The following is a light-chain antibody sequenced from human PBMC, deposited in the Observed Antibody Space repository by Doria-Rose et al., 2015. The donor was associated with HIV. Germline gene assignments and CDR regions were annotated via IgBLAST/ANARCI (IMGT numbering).Light chain of an antibody. V-gene: IGKV1-9*01. CDR1: QGIASY. CDR3: QQLNNYPLRT. CDR2: GAS. J-gene: IGKJ1*01. Sequence: TQSPSFLSASVGDRLTITCRASQGIASYLAWYRQKPGKAPKLLIYGASTLQSGVPSRFSVSGSGTEFTLTISSLQPQDFSTYYSQQLNNYPLRTFGQGTKVEIK.